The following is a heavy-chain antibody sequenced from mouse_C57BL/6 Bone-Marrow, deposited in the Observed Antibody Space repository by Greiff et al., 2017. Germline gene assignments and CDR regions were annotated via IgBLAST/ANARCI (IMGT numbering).Heavy chain of an antibody. J-gene: IGHJ3*01. CDR1: GYTFTSYW. V-gene: IGHV1-62-3*01. Sequence: QVQLQQPGAELVKPGASVKLSCKASGYTFTSYWMPWVKQRPGRGLEWIGRFDPTSGGTKYNEKFKSKATLTVDQSSSTAYIQLNSLTSEDSAVYYCARGGAYYSNCSRGLFAYWGKGTLVTVSA. CDR3: ARGGAYYSNCSRGLFAY. CDR2: FDPTSGGT. D-gene: IGHD2-5*01.